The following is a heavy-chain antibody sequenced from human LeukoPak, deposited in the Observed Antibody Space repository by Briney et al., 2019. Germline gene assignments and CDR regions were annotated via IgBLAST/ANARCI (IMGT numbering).Heavy chain of an antibody. CDR1: GFTLSSYW. CDR2: IKQDGSEK. CDR3: ARGTIAAAGYYYFEY. V-gene: IGHV3-7*04. D-gene: IGHD6-13*01. J-gene: IGHJ4*02. Sequence: GGCLRLSCAASGFTLSSYWMSWVREAPGKGLEWVANIKQDGSEKYYVDTVKCRFTISRDNAKNSLYLQMNSLRAEDTAVYYCARGTIAAAGYYYFEYWGQGTQVTVSS.